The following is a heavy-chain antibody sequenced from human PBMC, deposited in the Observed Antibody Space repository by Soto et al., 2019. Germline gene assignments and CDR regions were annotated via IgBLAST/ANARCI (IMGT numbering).Heavy chain of an antibody. J-gene: IGHJ6*02. CDR3: ARNMDYYYGPGSGNGHGV. D-gene: IGHD3-10*01. CDR1: GYTFTAYY. Sequence: QVQLVQSGAEVKEPGDSVRVSCEASGYTFTAYYIHWVRQVPGQGLEWMGWINPKFGDTTYAQDFQGGVTMTRDMYISAVYMELSRLTSDDTAIYYCARNMDYYYGPGSGNGHGVWGQGTTVTVFS. CDR2: INPKFGDT. V-gene: IGHV1-2*02.